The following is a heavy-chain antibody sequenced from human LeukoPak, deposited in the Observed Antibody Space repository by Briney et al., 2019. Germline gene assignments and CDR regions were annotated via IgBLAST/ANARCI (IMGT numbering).Heavy chain of an antibody. J-gene: IGHJ4*02. CDR3: ARDGVEMATLHTFEY. D-gene: IGHD5-24*01. V-gene: IGHV3-66*01. Sequence: GGSLRLSCAASGFTVSSNYMSWVRQAPGKGLEWVSVIYDGGRTYYANSVKGRFTSSRDNSKNTFYLQMNSLRVDDTAVYYCARDGVEMATLHTFEYWGQGTLVTVSS. CDR1: GFTVSSNY. CDR2: IYDGGRT.